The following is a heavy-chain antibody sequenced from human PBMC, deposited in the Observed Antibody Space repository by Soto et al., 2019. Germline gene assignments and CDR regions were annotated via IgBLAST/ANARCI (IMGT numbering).Heavy chain of an antibody. CDR3: ARDFAGSSGYYYQRYNWFDP. J-gene: IGHJ5*02. Sequence: QVQLQESGPGLVKPSQTLSLTCTVSGGSISSGGYYWSWIRQHPGKGLEWIGYIYYSGSTYYKPSLKGRLTISVYTSKNQFSLKLSSVTAADTAVYYCARDFAGSSGYYYQRYNWFDPWGQGTLVTVSS. CDR1: GGSISSGGYY. CDR2: IYYSGST. D-gene: IGHD3-22*01. V-gene: IGHV4-31*03.